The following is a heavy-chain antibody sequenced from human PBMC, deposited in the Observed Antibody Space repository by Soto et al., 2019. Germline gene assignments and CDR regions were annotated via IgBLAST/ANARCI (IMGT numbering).Heavy chain of an antibody. Sequence: QLQLQESGSGLVKPSQTLSLTCAVSGGSISSGGYSWSWIRQPPGKGLEWIGYIYHSGSTYYNPSRXRXVXIXXDRSKNQFSLKLSSVTAADTAVYYCARGNVVAIDYWGQGTLVTVSS. D-gene: IGHD2-21*01. V-gene: IGHV4-30-2*01. CDR1: GGSISSGGYS. CDR3: ARGNVVAIDY. CDR2: IYHSGST. J-gene: IGHJ4*02.